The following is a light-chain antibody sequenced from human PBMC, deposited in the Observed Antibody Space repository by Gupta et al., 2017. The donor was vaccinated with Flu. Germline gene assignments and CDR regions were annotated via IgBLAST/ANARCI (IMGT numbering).Light chain of an antibody. J-gene: IGLJ1*01. CDR3: AVWDDSLNGHYV. CDR2: DYT. CDR1: SSNIGSYT. V-gene: IGLV1-44*01. Sequence: QSALTHPPSASGTPGQRVSFSCSGSSSNIGSYTVDWYQQLPGTAPKLLIYDYTQRTSGVPDRFSGSKSGTSASLAVSGLQSEDEADYYCAVWDDSLNGHYVFGSGTKVTVL.